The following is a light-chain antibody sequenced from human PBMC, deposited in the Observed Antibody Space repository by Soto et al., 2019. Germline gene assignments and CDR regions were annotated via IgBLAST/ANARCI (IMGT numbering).Light chain of an antibody. J-gene: IGKJ1*01. CDR2: KAS. CDR1: QSISRL. Sequence: DIQMTQSPSTLSASVGDRVTITCRASQSISRLLDWCQQKPGKAPKLLNYKASSLESGVPSRFSGSGSGTEFTLTISSLQPDDFATYYCQQSNSYPWTFGQGTKVEIK. V-gene: IGKV1-5*03. CDR3: QQSNSYPWT.